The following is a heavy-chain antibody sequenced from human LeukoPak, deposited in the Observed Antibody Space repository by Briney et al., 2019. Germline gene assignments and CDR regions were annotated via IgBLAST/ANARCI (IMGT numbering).Heavy chain of an antibody. Sequence: PSETLSLTCTVSGDSISSDSYYWSWIRQPAGKGLEWIGRVYNSGNTNYNPSLKSRVTISVDTSKTQFSLNLNSVTAADTAVYYCAREEGSGYYSYWFDPWGQGTLVTVSS. CDR3: AREEGSGYYSYWFDP. CDR2: VYNSGNT. D-gene: IGHD3-22*01. CDR1: GDSISSDSYY. J-gene: IGHJ5*02. V-gene: IGHV4-61*02.